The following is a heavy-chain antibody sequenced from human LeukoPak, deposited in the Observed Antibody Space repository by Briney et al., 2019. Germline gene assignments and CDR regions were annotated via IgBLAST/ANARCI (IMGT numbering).Heavy chain of an antibody. CDR3: AKVGGTYSRFDY. D-gene: IGHD1-26*01. J-gene: IGHJ4*02. Sequence: GGSLRLSCAASGFTVSSNYMSWVRQAPGKGLEWVSAISGSGGNTYYADSVKGRFTISRDNSKNTLYMQLNSLRAEDTAVYYCAKVGGTYSRFDYWGQGTLVTVSS. V-gene: IGHV3-23*01. CDR1: GFTVSSNY. CDR2: ISGSGGNT.